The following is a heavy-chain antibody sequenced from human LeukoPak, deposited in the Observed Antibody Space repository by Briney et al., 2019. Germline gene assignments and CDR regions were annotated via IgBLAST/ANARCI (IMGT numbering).Heavy chain of an antibody. CDR1: GYSFMNDW. J-gene: IGHJ4*02. CDR3: ATHSSSWRLFDY. V-gene: IGHV5-51*01. D-gene: IGHD6-13*01. Sequence: TGESLKISCKDSGYSFMNDWIGWVRQMPGKGLEWIGIIYPGDSNIRYSPSFQGQVTISADKSLSTAYLQWSSLKASDTAMYYCATHSSSWRLFDYWGQGTLVTVSS. CDR2: IYPGDSNI.